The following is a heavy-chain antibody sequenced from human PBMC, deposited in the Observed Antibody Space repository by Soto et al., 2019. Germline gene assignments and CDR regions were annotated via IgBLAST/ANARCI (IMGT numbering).Heavy chain of an antibody. V-gene: IGHV3-21*01. D-gene: IGHD6-6*01. CDR1: GFTFSSYS. Sequence: GGSLRLSCAASGFTFSSYSMNWVRQAPGKGLEWVSSISSSSSYIYYADSVKGRFTISRDNAKNSLYLQMNSLRAEDTAVYYCAREWRGWGSSSSQRVPFDYWGQGTLVTVSS. CDR3: AREWRGWGSSSSQRVPFDY. J-gene: IGHJ4*02. CDR2: ISSSSSYI.